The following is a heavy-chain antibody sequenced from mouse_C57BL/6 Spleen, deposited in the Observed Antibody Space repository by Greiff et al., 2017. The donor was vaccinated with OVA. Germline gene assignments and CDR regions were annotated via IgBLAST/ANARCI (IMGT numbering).Heavy chain of an antibody. CDR2: IRLKSDNYAT. CDR1: GFTFSNYW. V-gene: IGHV6-3*01. J-gene: IGHJ1*03. CDR3: TTIDV. Sequence: EVKVEESGGGLVQPGGSMKLSCVASGFTFSNYWMNWVRQSPEKGLEWVAQIRLKSDNYATHYAESVKGRFTISRDDSKSSVYLQMNNLRAEDTGIYYCTTIDVWGTGTTVTVSS.